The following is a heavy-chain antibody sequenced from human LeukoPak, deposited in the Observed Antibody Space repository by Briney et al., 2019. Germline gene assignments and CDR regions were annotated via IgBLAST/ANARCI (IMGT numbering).Heavy chain of an antibody. Sequence: SVKVSCKASGGTFSSYAISWVRQAPGQGLEWMGRIIPILGIANYAQKFQGRVTITADKSTSTAYMELSSLRSEDTAVYYCARSYSSGWYEYYFDDWGQGTLVTVSS. CDR2: IIPILGIA. D-gene: IGHD6-19*01. J-gene: IGHJ4*02. CDR1: GGTFSSYA. CDR3: ARSYSSGWYEYYFDD. V-gene: IGHV1-69*04.